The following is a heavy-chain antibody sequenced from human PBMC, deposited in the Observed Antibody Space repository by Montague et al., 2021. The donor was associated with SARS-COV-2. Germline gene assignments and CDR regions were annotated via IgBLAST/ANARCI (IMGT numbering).Heavy chain of an antibody. CDR1: GFIFSRYA. V-gene: IGHV3-30*04. J-gene: IGHJ4*02. CDR3: ARDNYDYVWGSYRYIY. CDR2: ISYDGSNK. Sequence: SLRLSCAASGFIFSRYAMHWVRQAPGKGLEWVAVISYDGSNKYYXXSVKGRFTISRDNSKNTLYLQMNSLRAEGTAVYYCARDNYDYVWGSYRYIYWGQGTLVTVSS. D-gene: IGHD3-16*02.